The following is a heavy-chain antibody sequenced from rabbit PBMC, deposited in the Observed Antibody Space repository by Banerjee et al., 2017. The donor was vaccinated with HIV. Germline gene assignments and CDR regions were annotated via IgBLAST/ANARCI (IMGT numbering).Heavy chain of an antibody. Sequence: QEQLEESGGDLVKPEGSLTLTCTASGFSFSNGYVMCWVRQAPGKGLEWIACIDTYSNNSYYASWAKGRFTISKTSSTTVTLQMTSLTAADTATYFCAKEGASSAGYYLWGPGTLVTVS. D-gene: IGHD1-1*01. CDR2: IDTYSNNS. V-gene: IGHV1S45*01. CDR3: AKEGASSAGYYL. CDR1: GFSFSNGYV. J-gene: IGHJ4*01.